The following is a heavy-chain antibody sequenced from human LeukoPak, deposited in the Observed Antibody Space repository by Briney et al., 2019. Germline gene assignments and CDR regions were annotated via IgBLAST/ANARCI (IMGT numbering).Heavy chain of an antibody. CDR2: IYTYGIT. Sequence: PSETLSLTCTVSGGSIRSYYWTWTRQPAGKGLDWIGRIYTYGITNYNPSLKSRVTMSIDTSKNQFSLKVTSVTAADTAVYYCARLTSSYYMDVWGKGTTVIVS. CDR3: ARLTSSYYMDV. CDR1: GGSIRSYY. J-gene: IGHJ6*03. D-gene: IGHD2-2*01. V-gene: IGHV4-4*07.